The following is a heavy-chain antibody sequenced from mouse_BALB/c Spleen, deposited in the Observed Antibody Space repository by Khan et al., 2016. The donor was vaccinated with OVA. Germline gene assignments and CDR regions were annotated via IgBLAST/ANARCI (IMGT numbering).Heavy chain of an antibody. Sequence: QVQLKQSGAELVKPGASVKISCKASGYTFTSFYMYWVKQRPGQGLEWIGGINPSNGVTHFYEKFKSKATLTVDKSSTTAYMQFSSLTSEDSAVYYCARSGYGNPFAYWGQGTLVTVSA. V-gene: IGHV1S81*02. D-gene: IGHD2-1*01. CDR1: GYTFTSFY. J-gene: IGHJ3*01. CDR3: ARSGYGNPFAY. CDR2: INPSNGVT.